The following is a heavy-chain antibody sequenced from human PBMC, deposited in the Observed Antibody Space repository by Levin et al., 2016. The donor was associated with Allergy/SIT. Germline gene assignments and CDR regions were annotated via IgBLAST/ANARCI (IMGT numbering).Heavy chain of an antibody. D-gene: IGHD3-10*01. J-gene: IGHJ4*02. V-gene: IGHV4-31*03. CDR2: IYYSGST. CDR1: GGSISSGGYY. Sequence: SETLSLTCTVSGGSISSGGYYWSWIRQHPGKGLEWIGYIYYSGSTYYNPSLKSRVTISVDTSKNQFSLKLSSVTAADTAVYYCAREIDTMVRGVTDYYFDYWGQGTLVTVSS. CDR3: AREIDTMVRGVTDYYFDY.